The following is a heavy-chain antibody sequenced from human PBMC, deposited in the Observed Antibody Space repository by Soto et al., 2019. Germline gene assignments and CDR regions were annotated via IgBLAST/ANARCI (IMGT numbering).Heavy chain of an antibody. CDR3: ARVRDDSSGYYRLGPFDY. Sequence: ASVKVSCKASGYTFTGYYMHWVRQAPGQGLEWMGWINPNSGGTNYAQKFQGRVTMTRDTSISTAYMELSRLRSDDTAVYYCARVRDDSSGYYRLGPFDYWGQGTLVTVSS. CDR1: GYTFTGYY. CDR2: INPNSGGT. V-gene: IGHV1-2*02. J-gene: IGHJ4*02. D-gene: IGHD3-22*01.